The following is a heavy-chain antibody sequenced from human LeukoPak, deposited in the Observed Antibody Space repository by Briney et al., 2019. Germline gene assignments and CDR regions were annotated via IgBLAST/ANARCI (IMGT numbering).Heavy chain of an antibody. D-gene: IGHD2-21*02. CDR3: AGAAGHIVVVTAIDNPSPPSYNWFDP. CDR1: GGSISSYY. V-gene: IGHV4-59*01. Sequence: PSETLSLTCTVSGGSISSYYWSWIRQPPGKGLEWIGYIYYSGSTNYNPSLKSRVTISVDTSKNQFSLKLSSVTAADTAVYYCAGAAGHIVVVTAIDNPSPPSYNWFDPWGQGTLVTVSS. CDR2: IYYSGST. J-gene: IGHJ5*02.